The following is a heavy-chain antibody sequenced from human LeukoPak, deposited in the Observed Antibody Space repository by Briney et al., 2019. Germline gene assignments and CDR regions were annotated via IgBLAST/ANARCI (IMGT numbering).Heavy chain of an antibody. CDR1: GFTSSSYW. J-gene: IGHJ4*02. V-gene: IGHV3-7*01. CDR2: IKQDGSEK. CDR3: ARDRCSSTSCFPDY. D-gene: IGHD2-2*01. Sequence: GGSLRLSCAASGFTSSSYWMSWVRQAPGKGLEWVANIKQDGSEKYYVDSVKGRFTISRDNAKNSLYLQMNSLRAEDTAVYYCARDRCSSTSCFPDYWGQGTLVTVSS.